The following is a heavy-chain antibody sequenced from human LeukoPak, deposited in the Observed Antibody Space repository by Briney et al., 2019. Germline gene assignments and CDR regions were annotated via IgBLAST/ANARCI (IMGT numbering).Heavy chain of an antibody. CDR3: ASGGFLEWLSPRYDAFDI. CDR1: GGSISSYY. Sequence: SETLSLTCTVSGGSISSYYWSWIRQPPGKGLEWIGYIYYSGSTNYNPSLKSRVTISVDTSKNQFSLKLSSVTAADTAVYYCASGGFLEWLSPRYDAFDIWGQGTMVTVSS. CDR2: IYYSGST. D-gene: IGHD3-3*01. V-gene: IGHV4-59*01. J-gene: IGHJ3*02.